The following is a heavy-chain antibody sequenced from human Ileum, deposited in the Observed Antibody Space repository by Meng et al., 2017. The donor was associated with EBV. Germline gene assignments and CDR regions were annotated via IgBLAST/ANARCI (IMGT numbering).Heavy chain of an antibody. D-gene: IGHD2-15*01. CDR1: GFSLIYYG. V-gene: IGHV3-33*03. J-gene: IGHJ5*02. Sequence: QVHLVESGXGVVQPGRSLRLSCATSGFSLIYYGIHWVRQAPGKGLEWVAVTWSGGRGEYYADSVKGRFTIARDNSENTVFLEMNSLRAEDTAVYYCAKDAEEGYCTGGTCYVYNWFDPWGQGTLVTVSS. CDR2: TWSGGRGE. CDR3: AKDAEEGYCTGGTCYVYNWFDP.